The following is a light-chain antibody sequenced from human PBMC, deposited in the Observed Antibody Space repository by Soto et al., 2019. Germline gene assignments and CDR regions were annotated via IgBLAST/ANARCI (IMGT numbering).Light chain of an antibody. J-gene: IGKJ5*01. V-gene: IGKV3-20*01. CDR2: GAS. CDR1: QSVSSSY. CDR3: QQYGRSSIT. Sequence: EIVLTQSPGTLSLSPGERATLSCRASQSVSSSYLAWYQQNPGQAPRLLIYGASSRATGIPARFSGSGSGTDFTLTICRLEPEDFGVYYCQQYGRSSITFGQGTRVEIK.